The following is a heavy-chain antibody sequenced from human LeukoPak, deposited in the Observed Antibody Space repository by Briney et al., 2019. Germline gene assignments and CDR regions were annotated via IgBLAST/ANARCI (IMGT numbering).Heavy chain of an antibody. CDR2: INSDGSST. D-gene: IGHD2-15*01. CDR3: ARGDIVVGPHFDY. CDR1: GFTFSSYW. V-gene: IGHV3-74*01. J-gene: IGHJ4*02. Sequence: GGSLRLSCAASGFTFSSYWMHWVRQAPGKGLVWVSRINSDGSSTSYADSVKGRFTISRDNAKNTLYLQMNSLRAEDTAVYYCARGDIVVGPHFDYWGQGTLVTVSS.